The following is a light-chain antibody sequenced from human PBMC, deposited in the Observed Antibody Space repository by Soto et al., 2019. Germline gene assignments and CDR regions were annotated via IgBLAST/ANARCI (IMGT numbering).Light chain of an antibody. V-gene: IGKV3-15*01. Sequence: EIVMTQSPATLSVSPGERVTLSCRASQFISNSLAWYQQRPGQPPRLLIYGASTRAAGISARFSGSGSGTEFTLTSSSMQSEDFAVYYCQQSSNWPRTFGQGTKVDIK. CDR3: QQSSNWPRT. J-gene: IGKJ1*01. CDR2: GAS. CDR1: QFISNS.